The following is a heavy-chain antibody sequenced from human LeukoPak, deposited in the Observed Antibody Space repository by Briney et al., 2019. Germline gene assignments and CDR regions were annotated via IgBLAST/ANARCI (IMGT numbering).Heavy chain of an antibody. J-gene: IGHJ6*03. CDR1: GYTFTGYY. CDR3: ARDPGVLRFLEWPHYYMDV. D-gene: IGHD3-3*01. CDR2: INPNSGGT. V-gene: IGHV1-2*02. Sequence: AASVKVSCKASGYTFTGYYMHWVRQAPGQGLEWMGWINPNSGGTNYAQKFQGRVTMTRDTSISTAYMELSRLRSDDTAVYYCARDPGVLRFLEWPHYYMDVWGKGTTVTVSS.